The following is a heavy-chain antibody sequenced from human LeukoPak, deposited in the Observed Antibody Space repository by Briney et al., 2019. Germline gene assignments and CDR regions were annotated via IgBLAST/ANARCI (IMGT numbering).Heavy chain of an antibody. CDR3: AKAGPPHINTFQH. CDR2: IRYDGSNK. Sequence: GGSLRLSCAASGFTFSSYAMHWVRQAPGKGLEWVAFIRYDGSNKYYADSVKGRFTISRDNSKNTLYLQMNSLRAEDTAVYYCAKAGPPHINTFQHWGQGTLVTVSS. V-gene: IGHV3-30*02. CDR1: GFTFSSYA. J-gene: IGHJ1*01.